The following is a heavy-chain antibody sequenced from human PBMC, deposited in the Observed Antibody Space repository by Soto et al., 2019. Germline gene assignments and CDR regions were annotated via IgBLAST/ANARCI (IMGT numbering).Heavy chain of an antibody. Sequence: QVQLVESGGGLVKPGGSLRLSCAASGFRFGDYYMSWIRQTPGKGLEWLSYINSAGSVLYYADSVRGRFIVSRDNVNNSLYLQMNSLRTEDTAVYYCARYHIMAQTGGYYFDLWGQGTLVTVSS. D-gene: IGHD2-8*01. V-gene: IGHV3-11*01. J-gene: IGHJ4*02. CDR3: ARYHIMAQTGGYYFDL. CDR1: GFRFGDYY. CDR2: INSAGSVL.